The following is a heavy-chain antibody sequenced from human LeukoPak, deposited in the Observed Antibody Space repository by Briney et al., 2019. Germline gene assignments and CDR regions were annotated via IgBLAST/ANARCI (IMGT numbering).Heavy chain of an antibody. D-gene: IGHD3-22*01. J-gene: IGHJ4*02. V-gene: IGHV3-53*01. CDR2: IYSGGNT. Sequence: GGSLRLSCAASGLTVSSNCMSWVRQAPGKGLEWVSFIYSGGNTYYADSVKGRFTISRDNSKNTIHLQMNSLRAEDTAVYYCARRAGDYSHPYDYWGQGTLVTVSS. CDR3: ARRAGDYSHPYDY. CDR1: GLTVSSNC.